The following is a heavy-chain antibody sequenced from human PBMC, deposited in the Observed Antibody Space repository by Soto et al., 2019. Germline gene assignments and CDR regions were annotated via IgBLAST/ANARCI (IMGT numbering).Heavy chain of an antibody. V-gene: IGHV3-33*01. CDR3: ARDTGYCSSNSCPVYYYYGMDV. D-gene: IGHD2-2*01. CDR2: IWYDGSNK. Sequence: GGSLRLSCAASGFTFSSYGMHWVRQAPGKGLEWVAVIWYDGSNKYYADSVKGRFTISRDNSKNTLYLQMNSLRAEDTAVYYCARDTGYCSSNSCPVYYYYGMDVWGQGTTVTVSS. CDR1: GFTFSSYG. J-gene: IGHJ6*02.